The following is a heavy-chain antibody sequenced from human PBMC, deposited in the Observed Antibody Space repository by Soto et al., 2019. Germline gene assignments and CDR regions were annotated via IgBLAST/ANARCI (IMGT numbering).Heavy chain of an antibody. D-gene: IGHD3-22*01. V-gene: IGHV4-4*07. CDR2: IYTSGST. CDR1: GGAIGSDY. J-gene: IGHJ5*02. Sequence: SETVPLTCPVSGGAIGSDYWSWIRTPAGKGLEWIGRIYTSGSTHYNPPLKSRVTMSVDTSKNQFSLKLSAVPAADTAVYYWARAAYYDSSGTYGPWGQGTRVTVAS. CDR3: ARAAYYDSSGTYGP.